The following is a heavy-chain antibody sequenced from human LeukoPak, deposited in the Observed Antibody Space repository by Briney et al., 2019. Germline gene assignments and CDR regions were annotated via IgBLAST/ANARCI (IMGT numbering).Heavy chain of an antibody. CDR3: ARQLRVTLVRRVIRVFDY. D-gene: IGHD3-10*01. CDR1: GGSFNDYY. Sequence: SETLSLTCSVYGGSFNDYYWSWIRQTPVKGLEWIGEINDNGRTNYNPSLTSRVSISIDTSTNQFSLRLNSVAAADTAIYYCARQLRVTLVRRVIRVFDYWGQGTLVTVSS. J-gene: IGHJ4*02. CDR2: INDNGRT. V-gene: IGHV4-34*01.